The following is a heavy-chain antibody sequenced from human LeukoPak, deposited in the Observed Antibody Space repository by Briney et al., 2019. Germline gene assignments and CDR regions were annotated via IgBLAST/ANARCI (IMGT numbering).Heavy chain of an antibody. J-gene: IGHJ1*01. CDR1: GYXFTGYY. D-gene: IGHD3-22*01. V-gene: IGHV1-2*02. CDR2: INPNSGGT. CDR3: ARSYYDSSGYRPSEYFQH. Sequence: APVKVSCKASGYXFTGYYIHWVRQAPGQGLEWMGWINPNSGGTNYAQKFQGRVTMTRDTSISTAYMELSRLRSDDTAVYYCARSYYDSSGYRPSEYFQHWGQGTLVTVSS.